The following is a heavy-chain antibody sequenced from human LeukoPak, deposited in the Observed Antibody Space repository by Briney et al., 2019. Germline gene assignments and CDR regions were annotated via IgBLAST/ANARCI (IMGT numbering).Heavy chain of an antibody. CDR1: GGSFSGYY. CDR3: ARRPNYYDSSGWHYSGSDY. V-gene: IGHV4-34*01. CDR2: INHSGST. J-gene: IGHJ4*02. Sequence: SETLSLTCAVYGGSFSGYYWSWIRQPPGKGLEWIGEINHSGSTNYNPSLKSRVTISVDTSKNQFSLKLSSVTAADTAVYYCARRPNYYDSSGWHYSGSDYCGQGTLVTVSS. D-gene: IGHD3-22*01.